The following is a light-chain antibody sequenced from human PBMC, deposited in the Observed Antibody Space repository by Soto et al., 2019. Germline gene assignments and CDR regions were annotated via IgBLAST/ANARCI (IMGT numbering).Light chain of an antibody. CDR2: NTS. Sequence: QAVVTQEPSLTVSPGGTVTLTCASSTGAVTSAYYPSWFQQKPGQAPRALIYNTSNKHSWAPARFSGSLLGGKAALTLSGVQPEDEAEYYCLLYYGSTRIFGAGTQLTVL. V-gene: IGLV7-43*01. J-gene: IGLJ7*01. CDR3: LLYYGSTRI. CDR1: TGAVTSAYY.